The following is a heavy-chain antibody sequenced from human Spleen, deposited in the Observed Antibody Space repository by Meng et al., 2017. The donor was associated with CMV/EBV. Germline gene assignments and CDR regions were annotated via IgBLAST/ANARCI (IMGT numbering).Heavy chain of an antibody. CDR3: ARGQVDTMVRGVIRYYYGMDV. Sequence: SETLSLTCTVSGGSISSYYWSWIRQPPGKGLEWIGSIYYSGSTYYNPSLKSRVTISVDTSKNQFSLKLSSVTAADTAVYYCARGQVDTMVRGVIRYYYGMDVWGQGTTVTVSS. CDR1: GGSISSYY. J-gene: IGHJ6*02. V-gene: IGHV4-59*05. CDR2: IYYSGST. D-gene: IGHD3-10*01.